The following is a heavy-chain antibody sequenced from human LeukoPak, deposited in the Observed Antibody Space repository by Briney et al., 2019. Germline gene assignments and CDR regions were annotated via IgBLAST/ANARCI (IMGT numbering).Heavy chain of an antibody. V-gene: IGHV1-2*02. CDR2: INPNPNSGGT. CDR1: GYTFTGYY. D-gene: IGHD3-10*01. CDR3: ARGLYYYGSGSPNDY. Sequence: ASVKVSCKASGYTFTGYYMHWVRQAPGQGLEWMGWINPNPNSGGTNYAQNFQGRVNMNRDMSISTAYMELSSLRSDDTAVYYCARGLYYYGSGSPNDYWGKGTLVTVSS. J-gene: IGHJ4*02.